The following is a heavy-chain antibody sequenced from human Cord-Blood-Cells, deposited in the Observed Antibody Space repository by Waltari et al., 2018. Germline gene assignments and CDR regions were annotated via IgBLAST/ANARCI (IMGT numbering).Heavy chain of an antibody. CDR1: GFTFSRYG. Sequence: QVQLVESGGGVVQPGRSLRLSCAASGFTFSRYGMDWVRQAPGKGLEWVAVISYDGSNKYYADSVKGRFTISRDNSKNTLYLQMNSLRAEDMAVYYCAKDAQGAFDYWGQGTLVTVSS. V-gene: IGHV3-30*18. J-gene: IGHJ4*02. CDR2: ISYDGSNK. CDR3: AKDAQGAFDY.